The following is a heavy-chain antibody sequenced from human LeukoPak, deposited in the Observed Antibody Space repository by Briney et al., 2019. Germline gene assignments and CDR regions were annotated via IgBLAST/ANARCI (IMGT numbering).Heavy chain of an antibody. Sequence: GGSLRLSCAASGFTFSSYAMHWVRQAPGKGLEYVSAISSNGGSTYYANSVKGRFTISRDNSKNTLYLQMGSLRAEDMAVYYCAKVGDCSGDSCYLNYMDVWGKGTTVTVSS. CDR2: ISSNGGST. CDR3: AKVGDCSGDSCYLNYMDV. D-gene: IGHD2-15*01. J-gene: IGHJ6*03. V-gene: IGHV3-64*01. CDR1: GFTFSSYA.